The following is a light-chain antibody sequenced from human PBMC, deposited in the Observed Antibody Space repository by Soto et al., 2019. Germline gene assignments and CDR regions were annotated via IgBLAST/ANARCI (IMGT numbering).Light chain of an antibody. CDR3: QQYNSSPT. J-gene: IGKJ1*01. CDR2: DAS. Sequence: ETLMTQSPATLSVSPGERATLSCRASQSVNNNLAWYQQKPGQAPKVLIFDASSRATGVPYRFSGSGSGTDFTLTISRLEPEDFAIYYCQQYNSSPTFGQGTKVHIK. CDR1: QSVNNN. V-gene: IGKV3D-15*01.